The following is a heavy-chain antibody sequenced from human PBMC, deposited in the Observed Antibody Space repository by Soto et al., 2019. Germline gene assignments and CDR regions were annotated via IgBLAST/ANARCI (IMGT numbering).Heavy chain of an antibody. CDR3: SRVDPGETSPFDH. V-gene: IGHV1-46*03. CDR1: GYIFTSYY. CDR2: INPFDGSR. D-gene: IGHD3-10*01. J-gene: IGHJ4*02. Sequence: VASVKVSCKASGYIFTSYYLHWVRQAPGQGLEWMGWINPFDGSRMFAQSFQGRVTFTRDTSTSTVYMELSGLRSDDTAVYYCSRVDPGETSPFDHWGQGILVTVSS.